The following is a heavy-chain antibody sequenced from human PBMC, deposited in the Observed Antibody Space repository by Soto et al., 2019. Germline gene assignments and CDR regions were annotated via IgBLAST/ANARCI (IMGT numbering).Heavy chain of an antibody. CDR1: GYSFTGYY. J-gene: IGHJ5*02. CDR3: AEGGGAFCPGGGYCSENWFDP. V-gene: IGHV1-2*02. CDR2: INPNGGAT. D-gene: IGHD2-21*02. Sequence: ASVTVSCKASGYSFTGYYIQWVRQAPGQGLEWMGWINPNGGATKYAQKFQGRVTMTRDTSTSTAYMELTRLRSDDTALYYCAEGGGAFCPGGGYCSENWFDPWGQGTQVTVSS.